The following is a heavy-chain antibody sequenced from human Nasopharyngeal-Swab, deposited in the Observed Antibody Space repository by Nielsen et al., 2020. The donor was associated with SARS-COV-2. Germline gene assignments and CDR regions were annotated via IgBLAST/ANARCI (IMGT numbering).Heavy chain of an antibody. CDR2: INYNSGIT. CDR1: GFTFSSYA. CDR3: AKGMDSSGFHGFDI. J-gene: IGHJ3*02. D-gene: IGHD6-19*01. Sequence: GGSLRLPCTASGFTFSSYAMNWVRQAPGKGLEWVSTINYNSGITYSADSVRGRSTIFRDNSENTLFLQMNSLMAEDTAMYFCAKGMDSSGFHGFDIWGQGTMVTVSS. V-gene: IGHV3-23*01.